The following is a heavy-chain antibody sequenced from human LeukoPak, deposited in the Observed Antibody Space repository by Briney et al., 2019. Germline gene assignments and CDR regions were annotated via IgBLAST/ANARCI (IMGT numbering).Heavy chain of an antibody. V-gene: IGHV3-74*01. D-gene: IGHD1-26*01. CDR1: GFIFRNYW. CDR3: ARSLRE. J-gene: IGHJ4*02. Sequence: PGGSLRLSCAASGFIFRNYWMHWVRQAPGKGLVWVSHSSNDGSTTGYAHSVKGRFTISRDNAKSTVYLQMNSLRAEDTAMYYCARSLREWGQGTLVTVSS. CDR2: SSNDGSTT.